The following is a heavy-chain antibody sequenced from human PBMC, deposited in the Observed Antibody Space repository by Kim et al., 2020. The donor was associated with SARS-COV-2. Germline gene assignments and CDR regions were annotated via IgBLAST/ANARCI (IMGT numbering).Heavy chain of an antibody. CDR2: ISSSGSTI. V-gene: IGHV3-48*03. CDR1: GFTFSSYE. D-gene: IGHD3-16*02. Sequence: GGSLRLSCAASGFTFSSYEMNWVRQAPGKGLEWVSYISSSGSTIYYADSVKGRFTISRDNAKNSLYLQMNSLRAEDTAVYYCASLGKDYVWGSYLPRWGQGTLVTVSS. CDR3: ASLGKDYVWGSYLPR. J-gene: IGHJ4*02.